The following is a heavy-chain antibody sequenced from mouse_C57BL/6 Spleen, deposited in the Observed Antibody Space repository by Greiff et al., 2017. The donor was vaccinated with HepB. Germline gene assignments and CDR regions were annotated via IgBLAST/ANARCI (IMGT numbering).Heavy chain of an antibody. J-gene: IGHJ4*01. CDR3: TTRDYYGSSSYAMDY. CDR2: IDPEDGDT. Sequence: VQLQQSGAELVRPGASVKLSCTASGFNIKDYYMHWVKQRPEQGLEWIGRIDPEDGDTEYAPKFQGKATMTADTSSTTAYLQLSSLTSEDTAVYYCTTRDYYGSSSYAMDYWGQGTSVTVSS. D-gene: IGHD1-1*01. V-gene: IGHV14-1*01. CDR1: GFNIKDYY.